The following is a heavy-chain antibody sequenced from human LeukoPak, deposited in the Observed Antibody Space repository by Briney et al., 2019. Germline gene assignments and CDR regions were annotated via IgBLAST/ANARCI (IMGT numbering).Heavy chain of an antibody. CDR2: ISDSGGST. CDR1: GFTFSNYA. CDR3: AKGLYSAVWYFDL. V-gene: IGHV3-23*01. D-gene: IGHD2-15*01. Sequence: GGSLRLSCAASGFTFSNYAMNWVRQAPGKGLEWVSTISDSGGSTYYAASVKGRFTISRDNSKKTLYLQMNSLRAEDTALYFCAKGLYSAVWYFDLWGRGTPVTVSS. J-gene: IGHJ2*01.